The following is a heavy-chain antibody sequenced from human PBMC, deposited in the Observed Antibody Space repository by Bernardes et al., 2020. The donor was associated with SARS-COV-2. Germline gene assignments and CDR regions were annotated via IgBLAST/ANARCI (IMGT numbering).Heavy chain of an antibody. CDR3: VGSSCGRDCYIGGLRSWEYRNDV. V-gene: IGHV4-39*01. D-gene: IGHD2-21*02. J-gene: IGHJ6*02. Sequence: SETLSLTCTVSSGSISNSNYYWGWIRQPPGKGLEWIGSIYSSGTTYKNPSLQSRVTKSVDTSKNQFSLRLTSVTAADTAVYYCVGSSCGRDCYIGGLRSWEYRNDVWGQGKTVAVAS. CDR2: IYSSGTT. CDR1: SGSISNSNYY.